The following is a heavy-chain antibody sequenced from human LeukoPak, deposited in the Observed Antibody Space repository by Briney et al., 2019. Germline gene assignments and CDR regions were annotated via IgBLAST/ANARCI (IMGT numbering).Heavy chain of an antibody. Sequence: GASVKVSCKASGYTFTSYYMHWVRQAPGQGLEWMGSFDPEDGETSYAQNFQGRVTMTEDTSTDTAFMELRSLRSDDTAVYYCAIFEREYFDTSGYFDYWGQGTLVTVSS. CDR3: AIFEREYFDTSGYFDY. CDR2: FDPEDGET. D-gene: IGHD3-22*01. V-gene: IGHV1-24*01. J-gene: IGHJ4*02. CDR1: GYTFTSYY.